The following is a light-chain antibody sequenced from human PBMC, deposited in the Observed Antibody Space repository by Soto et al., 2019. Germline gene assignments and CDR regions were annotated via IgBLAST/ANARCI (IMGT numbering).Light chain of an antibody. V-gene: IGKV3-11*01. CDR2: DAS. J-gene: IGKJ4*01. CDR3: QQRSDWPST. CDR1: QSVSRY. Sequence: EIVLTQSPATLSLSPGERATLSCRASQSVSRYLAWYQQKPGQAPRLLIYDASNRATGIPARFSGSGSGTEFTLTISSLEPGDFAVYYCQQRSDWPSTFGGGTKVQIK.